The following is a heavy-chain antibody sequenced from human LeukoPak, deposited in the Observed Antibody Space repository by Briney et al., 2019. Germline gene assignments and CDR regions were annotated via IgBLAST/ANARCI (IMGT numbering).Heavy chain of an antibody. Sequence: GASVKVPCKASGGTFSSCAISWVRQAPGQGLEWMGGIIPIFGTANYAQKFQGRVTITADESTSTAYMELSSLRSEDTAVYYCARDLGGHYYGSDGMDVWGQGTTVTVSS. V-gene: IGHV1-69*13. D-gene: IGHD3-10*01. CDR2: IIPIFGTA. CDR3: ARDLGGHYYGSDGMDV. CDR1: GGTFSSCA. J-gene: IGHJ6*02.